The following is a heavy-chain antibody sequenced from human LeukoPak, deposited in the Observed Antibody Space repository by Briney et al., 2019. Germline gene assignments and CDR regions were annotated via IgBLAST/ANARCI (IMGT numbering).Heavy chain of an antibody. CDR3: VRFTFADPGDAFDI. CDR2: IFHRGGT. CDR1: NDSISSGDYY. Sequence: SETLSLTCTVSNDSISSGDYYWNWIRQPPGKGLEWIGYIFHRGGTSYNPSLKSRILFSVDTSQNQFSLKLNSVTAADTAVYYCVRFTFADPGDAFDIWGQGTMVTVSS. J-gene: IGHJ3*02. V-gene: IGHV4-30-4*01.